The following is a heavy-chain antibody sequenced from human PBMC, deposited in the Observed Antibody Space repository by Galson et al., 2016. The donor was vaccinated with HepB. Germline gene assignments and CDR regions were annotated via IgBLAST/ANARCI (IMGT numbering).Heavy chain of an antibody. CDR1: GYSFTSYW. D-gene: IGHD3-10*01. CDR2: IYPGDSDT. V-gene: IGHV5-51*01. J-gene: IGHJ4*02. Sequence: QSGAEVKKPGESLKISRKGSGYSFTSYWIGWVRQMPGKGLEYMGMIYPGDSDTRYSPSFQGQVTIPADESITTAYLQWSSLKAPDTAIYYRARRHGSGSHIDYWGQGTLVTVSS. CDR3: ARRHGSGSHIDY.